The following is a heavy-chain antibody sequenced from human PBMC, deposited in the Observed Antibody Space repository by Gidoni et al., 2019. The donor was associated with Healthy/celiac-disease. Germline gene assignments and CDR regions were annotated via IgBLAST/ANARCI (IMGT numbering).Heavy chain of an antibody. Sequence: QLQLQESGPGLVKPSETLSLTCTVSGGSISSSSYYWGWIRQPPGKGLGWIGSIYYSGSTYYNPSLKSRVTISVDTSKNQFSLKLSSVTAADTAVYYCASPLGMATGKVDYWGQGTLVTVSS. J-gene: IGHJ4*02. D-gene: IGHD5-12*01. CDR3: ASPLGMATGKVDY. CDR1: GGSISSSSYY. V-gene: IGHV4-39*01. CDR2: IYYSGST.